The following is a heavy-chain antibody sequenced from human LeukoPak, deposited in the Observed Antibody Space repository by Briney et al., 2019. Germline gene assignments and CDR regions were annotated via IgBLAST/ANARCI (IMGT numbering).Heavy chain of an antibody. D-gene: IGHD2-2*02. CDR3: ARGSRVVVPAAIPDY. CDR2: MNPNSGNT. J-gene: IGHJ4*02. V-gene: IGHV1-8*01. CDR1: GYTFTSYD. Sequence: ASVKVSCKASGYTFTSYDINWVRQATGQGLEWMGWMNPNSGNTGYAQKFRGRVTMTRNTSISTAYMELSSLRSEDTAVYYCARGSRVVVPAAIPDYWGQGTLVTVSS.